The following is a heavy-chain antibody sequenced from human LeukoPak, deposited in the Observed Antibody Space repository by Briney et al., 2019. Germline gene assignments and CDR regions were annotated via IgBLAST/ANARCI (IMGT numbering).Heavy chain of an antibody. D-gene: IGHD6-6*01. Sequence: GGSLRLSCAASGFTSSSYSMNWVRQAPGKGLEWVSSISSSSSYIYYADSVKGRFTISRDNAKNSLYLQMNSLRAEDTAVYYCARDLVLAARSFDYWGQGTLVTVSS. CDR1: GFTSSSYS. V-gene: IGHV3-21*01. CDR2: ISSSSSYI. CDR3: ARDLVLAARSFDY. J-gene: IGHJ4*02.